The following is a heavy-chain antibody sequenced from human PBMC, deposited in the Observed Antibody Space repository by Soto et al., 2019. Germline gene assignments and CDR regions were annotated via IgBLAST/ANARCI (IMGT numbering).Heavy chain of an antibody. V-gene: IGHV1-8*01. J-gene: IGHJ6*01. Sequence: QVQLVQSGAEVKKPGASVKVSCKASGYTFTSYDINWVRQATGQGLEWMGWMNPNSGNTGYAQKFQGRVTMTRNTSKSKAYMELSSLRSEDTAVYYCARGMGYYDSSGYWRVYGEDVWGQGNTVTVSS. CDR2: MNPNSGNT. CDR1: GYTFTSYD. CDR3: ARGMGYYDSSGYWRVYGEDV. D-gene: IGHD3-22*01.